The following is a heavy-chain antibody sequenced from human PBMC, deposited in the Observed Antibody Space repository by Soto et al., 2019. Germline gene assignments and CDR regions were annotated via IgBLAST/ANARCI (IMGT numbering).Heavy chain of an antibody. D-gene: IGHD3-10*01. V-gene: IGHV4-31*03. CDR1: GGSISSGGYY. J-gene: IGHJ4*02. CDR2: IYYSGST. CDR3: ARVEYLYKGSGSYYTVFDY. Sequence: QVQLQESGPGLVKPSQTLSLTCTVSGGSISSGGYYWSWLRQHPGNALEWIGYIYYSGSTYYNPSLPSRVPISVATSKNQFPLKMSSVPAADTAVYYFARVEYLYKGSGSYYTVFDYWGQGTLVTVSS.